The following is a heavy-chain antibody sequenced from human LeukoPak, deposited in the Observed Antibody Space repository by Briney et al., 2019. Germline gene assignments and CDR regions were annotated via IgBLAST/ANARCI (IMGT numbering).Heavy chain of an antibody. CDR3: AKGATGRKLDAFDI. V-gene: IGHV3-7*03. J-gene: IGHJ3*02. D-gene: IGHD1-1*01. CDR2: IVQDGSVK. Sequence: GGSLRLSCATSGFTFNDYYMSWVRQAPGKGLEWVAKIVQDGSVKEYVDSVKGRFTISRDNAKNTLYLQMNSLRAEDTAVYYCAKGATGRKLDAFDIWGQGTMVTVSS. CDR1: GFTFNDYY.